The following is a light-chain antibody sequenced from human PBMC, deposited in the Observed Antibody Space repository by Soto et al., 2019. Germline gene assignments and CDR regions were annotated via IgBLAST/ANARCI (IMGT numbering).Light chain of an antibody. CDR1: MRDIGAYNL. CDR2: EVR. Sequence: QSALTQPASVSGSPGQSVTISCAGTMRDIGAYNLVSWYQQHPGKAPQLIIYEVRNRPSGISFRFSGSKSGNTASLTISGLQAEDEADYYCSSFTSKSTLIFGGGTKVTVL. V-gene: IGLV2-14*03. J-gene: IGLJ2*01. CDR3: SSFTSKSTLI.